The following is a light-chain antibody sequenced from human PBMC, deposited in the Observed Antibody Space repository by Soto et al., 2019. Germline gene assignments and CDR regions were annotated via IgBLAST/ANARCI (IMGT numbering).Light chain of an antibody. CDR1: SSNIGAGYD. Sequence: QLVLTQPPSVSGAPGQRVTISCTGSSSNIGAGYDVHWYQQLPGTAPKLLIYGNSNRPSGVPDRFSGSKSGTSASLAITGLQAEDEGDYYCQSYDSSLSGYVFGTGSKVTVL. J-gene: IGLJ1*01. V-gene: IGLV1-40*01. CDR3: QSYDSSLSGYV. CDR2: GNS.